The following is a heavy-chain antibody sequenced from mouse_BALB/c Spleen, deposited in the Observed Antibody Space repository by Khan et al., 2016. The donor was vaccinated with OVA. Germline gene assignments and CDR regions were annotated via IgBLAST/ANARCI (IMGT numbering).Heavy chain of an antibody. CDR2: IKYSGTT. V-gene: IGHV3-2*02. CDR1: GYSITSDYA. D-gene: IGHD1-1*01. CDR3: ARSGTISTVVVTYFDF. J-gene: IGHJ2*01. Sequence: EVQLQESGPGLVKPYQSLSLTCTVTGYSITSDYAWNWIRQFPGNKLEWMGYIKYSGTTSYNPSLKSRISITRDTSKNQFFLQLNSVTTEETATXYCARSGTISTVVVTYFDFWRQGTTLTVSS.